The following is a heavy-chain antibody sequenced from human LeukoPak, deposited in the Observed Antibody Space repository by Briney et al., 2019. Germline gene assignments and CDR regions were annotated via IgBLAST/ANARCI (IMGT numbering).Heavy chain of an antibody. Sequence: GASVTVSCKASGYTFAAYFIHWVRQAPGQGLEWMGRINPNGGDTNYAQKFQGRVTMTGDTSISTAYMELSSLRSDDTAMYYCARVGFTSSWSNFDYWGQGTLVTASS. J-gene: IGHJ4*02. CDR3: ARVGFTSSWSNFDY. CDR1: GYTFAAYF. V-gene: IGHV1-2*06. CDR2: INPNGGDT. D-gene: IGHD6-13*01.